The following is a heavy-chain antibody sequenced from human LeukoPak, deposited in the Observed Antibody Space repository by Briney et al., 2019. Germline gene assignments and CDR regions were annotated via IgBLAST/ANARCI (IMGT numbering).Heavy chain of an antibody. V-gene: IGHV3-30*18. CDR3: AKAAYDCSSTSCYGPGGFDP. D-gene: IGHD2-2*01. CDR2: ISYDGSNK. Sequence: GGSLRLSCAASGFTFSSYGMHRVRQAPGKGLEWVAVISYDGSNKYYADSVKGRFTISRDNSKNTLYLQMNSLRAEDTAVYYCAKAAYDCSSTSCYGPGGFDPWGQGTLVTVSS. CDR1: GFTFSSYG. J-gene: IGHJ5*02.